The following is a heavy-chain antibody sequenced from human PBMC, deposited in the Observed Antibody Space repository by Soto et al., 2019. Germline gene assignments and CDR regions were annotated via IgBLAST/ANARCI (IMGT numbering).Heavy chain of an antibody. CDR3: AKGGARRSVARYLFES. J-gene: IGHJ5*01. CDR1: GFTFSTYG. CDR2: SSYDENDN. V-gene: IGHV3-30*18. D-gene: IGHD1-26*01. Sequence: QEQLVESGGGVVQPGRSLRLSCAASGFTFSTYGIHWVRQAPGKGLEWVAVSSYDENDNKYADSVKGRFTVSRDNSKNTAYLQMNTLRAEDTAVYYCAKGGARRSVARYLFESWGQGTLVTVSS.